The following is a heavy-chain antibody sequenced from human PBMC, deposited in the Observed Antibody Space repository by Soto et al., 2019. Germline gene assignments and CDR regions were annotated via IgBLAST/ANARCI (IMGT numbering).Heavy chain of an antibody. V-gene: IGHV4-59*01. J-gene: IGHJ4*02. CDR3: ARGAYSGYDKVMDY. Sequence: SETLSLTCTVSGGSISSYYWSWIRQPPGKGLEWIGYIYYSGSTNYNPSLKSRVTISVDTSKNQFSLKLSSVTAADTAVYYCARGAYSGYDKVMDYWGQGTLVTVSS. D-gene: IGHD5-12*01. CDR2: IYYSGST. CDR1: GGSISSYY.